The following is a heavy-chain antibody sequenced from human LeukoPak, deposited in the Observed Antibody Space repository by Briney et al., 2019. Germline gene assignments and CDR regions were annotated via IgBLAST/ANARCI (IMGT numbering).Heavy chain of an antibody. CDR3: ARVFPAYYQHDY. D-gene: IGHD1-26*01. Sequence: ASVKVSCKASGYTFTSYGISWVRRAPGQGLEWMGWISAYNGNTNYAQKLQGRVTMTTDTSTSTAYMELRSLRSDDTAVYYCARVFPAYYQHDYWGQGTLVTVSS. CDR2: ISAYNGNT. J-gene: IGHJ4*02. CDR1: GYTFTSYG. V-gene: IGHV1-18*01.